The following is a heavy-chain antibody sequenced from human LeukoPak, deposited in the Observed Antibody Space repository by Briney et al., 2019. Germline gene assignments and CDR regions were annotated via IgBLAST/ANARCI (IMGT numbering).Heavy chain of an antibody. CDR3: TRDVREAYDI. CDR1: GFRFGGFW. D-gene: IGHD3-16*01. CDR2: VNQDGSEK. Sequence: GGSLRLSCEASGFRFGGFWMNWVRQAPGKGPERVANVNQDGSEKLYVDSVKGRFTISRDNAKNSLYLQMNSLRVEDTAVYYCTRDVREAYDIWGHGTMVTVSS. V-gene: IGHV3-7*01. J-gene: IGHJ3*02.